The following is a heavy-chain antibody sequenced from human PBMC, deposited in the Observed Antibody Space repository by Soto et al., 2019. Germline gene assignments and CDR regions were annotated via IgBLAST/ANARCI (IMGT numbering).Heavy chain of an antibody. J-gene: IGHJ6*01. D-gene: IGHD4-17*01. V-gene: IGHV3-23*01. CDR2: VSGRGGSK. CDR1: GFTFNHYA. CDR3: AKDSAVTTSLYFYYYGFAV. Sequence: VQLLESGGGLVQPGGSLRLACTASGFTFNHYAMTWVRQAPGRGLEWVASVSGRGGSKKYADSVKGRFIISRYNSNSTLYLPMDSLGGEDTAVYYCAKDSAVTTSLYFYYYGFAVWGQGTTVTVSS.